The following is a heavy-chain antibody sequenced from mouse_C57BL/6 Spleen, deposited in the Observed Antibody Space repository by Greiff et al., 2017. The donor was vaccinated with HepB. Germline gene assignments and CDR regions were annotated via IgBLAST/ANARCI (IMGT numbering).Heavy chain of an antibody. CDR2: INPYNGGT. D-gene: IGHD1-1*01. J-gene: IGHJ3*01. CDR1: GYTFTDYY. Sequence: VQLKESGPVLVKPGASVKMSCKASGYTFTDYYMNWVKQSHGKSLEWIGVINPYNGGTSYNQKFKGKATLTVDKSSSTAYMELNSLTSEDSAVYYCARAYGSSPPWFAYWGQGTLVTVSA. CDR3: ARAYGSSPPWFAY. V-gene: IGHV1-19*01.